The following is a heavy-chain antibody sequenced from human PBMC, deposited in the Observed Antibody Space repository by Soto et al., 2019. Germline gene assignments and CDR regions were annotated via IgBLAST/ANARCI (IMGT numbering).Heavy chain of an antibody. CDR1: GFTFSTYA. V-gene: IGHV3-30-3*01. CDR2: ISNDGSNK. CDR3: ATLVPAARGAFDI. Sequence: QVQLVESGGGVVLPGRSLRLSCVASGFTFSTYAIHWVRQAPGKVPEWVAVISNDGSNKYYSDSVKGRFTISRDNSKNTLYLQMNSLRPEDTAVYYCATLVPAARGAFDIWGQGTMVAVSS. J-gene: IGHJ3*02. D-gene: IGHD2-2*01.